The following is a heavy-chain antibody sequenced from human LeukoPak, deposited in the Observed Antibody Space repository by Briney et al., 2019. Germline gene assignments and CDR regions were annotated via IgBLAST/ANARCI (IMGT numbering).Heavy chain of an antibody. Sequence: SETLSLTCTVSGGSISSGSYYWSWIRKPAGKGLQWIGRIYTSGSTNHNPSLKSRVTISVATSKNQFSLKLSSVTAADTAVYYCAREGLNMVRGVIPKEAWGWFDPWGQGTLVTVSS. D-gene: IGHD3-10*01. J-gene: IGHJ5*02. CDR3: AREGLNMVRGVIPKEAWGWFDP. CDR2: IYTSGST. V-gene: IGHV4-61*02. CDR1: GGSISSGSYY.